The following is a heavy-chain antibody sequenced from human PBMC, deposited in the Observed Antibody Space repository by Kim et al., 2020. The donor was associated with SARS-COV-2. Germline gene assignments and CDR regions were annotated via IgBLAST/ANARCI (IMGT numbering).Heavy chain of an antibody. CDR2: IYSAGNT. D-gene: IGHD3-10*01. Sequence: GGSLRLSCAVSGITVSSNYMIWVRRAPGKGLEWVSVIYSAGNTYYSDSVEGRFTISRDTSKNTLYLQMNSRKAEDTALYYCARAIWFGRHYFDYWGQGTLVTVSS. V-gene: IGHV3-53*01. CDR3: ARAIWFGRHYFDY. CDR1: GITVSSNY. J-gene: IGHJ4*02.